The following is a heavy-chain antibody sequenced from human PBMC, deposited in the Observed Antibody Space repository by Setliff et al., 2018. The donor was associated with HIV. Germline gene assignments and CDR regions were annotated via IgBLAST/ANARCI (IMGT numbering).Heavy chain of an antibody. Sequence: PSETLSLTCAVSGYSISTNEWWGWVRQPPGEGLAWIGYISNSGTTYDNPSLKSRVTISVDTSKNQFSLKLSSVTAADTAVYYCARHGAYEAYYDYMDVWGKGTTVTVSS. D-gene: IGHD5-12*01. J-gene: IGHJ6*03. CDR3: ARHGAYEAYYDYMDV. CDR1: GYSISTNEW. V-gene: IGHV4-28*01. CDR2: ISNSGTT.